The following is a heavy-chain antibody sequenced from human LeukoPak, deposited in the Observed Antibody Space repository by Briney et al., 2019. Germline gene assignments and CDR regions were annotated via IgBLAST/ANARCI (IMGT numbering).Heavy chain of an antibody. CDR1: GGTFSSYA. CDR2: IIPIFGTA. D-gene: IGHD4-17*01. CDR3: ARDLQDDYGDSFVVKGYYGMDV. Sequence: ASVKVSRKASGGTFSSYAISWVRQAPGQGLEWMGGIIPIFGTANYAQKFQGRVTITADESTRTAYMELSSLRSEDTAVYYCARDLQDDYGDSFVVKGYYGMDVWGQGTTVTVSS. V-gene: IGHV1-69*13. J-gene: IGHJ6*02.